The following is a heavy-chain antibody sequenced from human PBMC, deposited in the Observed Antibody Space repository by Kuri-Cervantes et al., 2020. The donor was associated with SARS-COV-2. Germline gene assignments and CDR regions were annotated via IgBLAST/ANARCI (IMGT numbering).Heavy chain of an antibody. V-gene: IGHV4-59*01. CDR3: AREGVRYYDSSGYYYDYYYGMDV. CDR2: IYFSGST. J-gene: IGHJ6*02. Sequence: SETLSLTCTVSGGSISSYYWSWIRQPPGKGLEWIGYIYFSGSTNYTHNLKSRVTISVDTATNQFSRKLNSVTAADTAVYYCAREGVRYYDSSGYYYDYYYGMDVWGQGTTVTVSS. D-gene: IGHD3-22*01. CDR1: GGSISSYY.